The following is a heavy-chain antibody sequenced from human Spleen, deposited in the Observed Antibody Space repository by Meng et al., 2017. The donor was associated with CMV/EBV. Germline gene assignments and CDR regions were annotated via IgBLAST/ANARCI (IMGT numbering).Heavy chain of an antibody. CDR2: ISSSSSYI. D-gene: IGHD3-10*01. CDR3: ARDLSGSH. V-gene: IGHV3-21*01. J-gene: IGHJ4*02. Sequence: GESLKISCAASGFTLSHYAMHWVRQAPGKGLEWVSSISSSSSYIYYADSVKGRFTISRDNAKNSLYLQMNSLRAEDTAVYYCARDLSGSHWGQGTLVTVSS. CDR1: GFTLSHYA.